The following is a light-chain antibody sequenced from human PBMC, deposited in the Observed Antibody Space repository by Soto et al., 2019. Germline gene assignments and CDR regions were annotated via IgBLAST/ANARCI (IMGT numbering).Light chain of an antibody. CDR3: QSYDSSLSGVV. J-gene: IGLJ2*01. CDR1: SSNIGAGYD. CDR2: GNS. V-gene: IGLV1-40*01. Sequence: QSVLTQPPSVSGAPGQRVTISCTGSSSNIGAGYDVHWYQQLPGTAPKLHIYGNSHRPSGVPDRFSGSKSGTSASLAITGLQAGDEADYYCQSYDSSLSGVVFGGGTKLTVL.